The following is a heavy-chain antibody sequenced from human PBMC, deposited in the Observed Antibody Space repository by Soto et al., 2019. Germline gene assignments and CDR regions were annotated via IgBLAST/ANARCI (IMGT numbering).Heavy chain of an antibody. V-gene: IGHV3-33*01. CDR3: ARDASPIPMQSYGAFDI. J-gene: IGHJ3*02. CDR2: IWYDGSNK. Sequence: QVQLVESGGGVVQPGRSLRLSCAASGFTFSSYGMHWVRQAPGKGLEWVAVIWYDGSNKYYADSVKGRFTISRDNSKNTLYLQMNSLRAEDTAVYYCARDASPIPMQSYGAFDIWGQGTMVTVSS. CDR1: GFTFSSYG. D-gene: IGHD3-10*01.